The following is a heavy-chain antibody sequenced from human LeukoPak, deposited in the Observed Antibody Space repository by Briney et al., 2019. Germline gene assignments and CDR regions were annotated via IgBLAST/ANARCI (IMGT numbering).Heavy chain of an antibody. V-gene: IGHV3-11*03. CDR3: ARRYSSSGEWFDP. J-gene: IGHJ5*02. D-gene: IGHD6-13*01. CDR2: ISSGSGYT. CDR1: GFTFSDCY. Sequence: GGSLRLSCAASGFTFSDCYMSWIRQAPGKGLEWVSYISSGSGYTNYADSVKGRFTISRDNAKNSLYLQMNSLRAEDTAVYYCARRYSSSGEWFDPWGQGTLVTVSS.